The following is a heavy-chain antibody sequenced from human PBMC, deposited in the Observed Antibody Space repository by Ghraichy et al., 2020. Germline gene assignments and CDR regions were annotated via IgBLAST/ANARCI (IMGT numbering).Heavy chain of an antibody. CDR3: ARGGWFGKLSFGVDS. CDR1: GGSFSGYF. D-gene: IGHD3-10*01. CDR2: INHSGNT. Sequence: SETLSPTCAVYGGSFSGYFWTWIRQPPGKGLEWIGEINHSGNTNSNPSLKSRVTISVDTSKNQFYLKLSSVTAADTAVYYCARGGWFGKLSFGVDSWDQGTLVTVSS. J-gene: IGHJ4*02. V-gene: IGHV4-34*01.